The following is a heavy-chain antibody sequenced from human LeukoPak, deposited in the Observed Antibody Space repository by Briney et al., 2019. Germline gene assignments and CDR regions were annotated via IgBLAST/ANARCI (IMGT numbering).Heavy chain of an antibody. CDR2: ISAYNGNT. Sequence: GASVKVSCMASGYTFTSYGISWVRQAPGQGLEWVGWISAYNGNTNYAQKLQGRVTMTTDTSTSTAYMELRSLRSDDTAVYYCARGGVAVPAAAGVDYWGQGTLVTVSS. CDR3: ARGGVAVPAAAGVDY. V-gene: IGHV1-18*01. D-gene: IGHD2-2*01. CDR1: GYTFTSYG. J-gene: IGHJ4*02.